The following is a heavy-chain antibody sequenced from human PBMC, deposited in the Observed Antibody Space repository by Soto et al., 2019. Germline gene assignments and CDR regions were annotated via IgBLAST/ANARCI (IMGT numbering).Heavy chain of an antibody. CDR2: INHSGST. J-gene: IGHJ4*02. CDR3: ARGAGDRVRLHP. D-gene: IGHD5-12*01. CDR1: GGSFSGYY. V-gene: IGHV4-34*01. Sequence: SETLSLTCAVYGGSFSGYYWSWIRQPPGKGLEWIGEINHSGSTNYNPSLKSRVTISVDTSKNQFSLKLSSVTAADTAVYYCARGAGDRVRLHPWGQGTLVTVSS.